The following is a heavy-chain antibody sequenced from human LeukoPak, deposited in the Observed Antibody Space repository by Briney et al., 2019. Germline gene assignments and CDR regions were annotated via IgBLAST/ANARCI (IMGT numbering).Heavy chain of an antibody. D-gene: IGHD1-7*01. CDR2: IYYSGSA. V-gene: IGHV4-59*01. Sequence: PSETLSLTCTVSGGSISSYYWSWIRQPPGKGLEWIGYIYYSGSAKYNPSLKSRVTISVDASKTQFSLKLNSVTAADTAVYYCARGSRELYYFDYWGQGTLVTVSS. J-gene: IGHJ4*02. CDR1: GGSISSYY. CDR3: ARGSRELYYFDY.